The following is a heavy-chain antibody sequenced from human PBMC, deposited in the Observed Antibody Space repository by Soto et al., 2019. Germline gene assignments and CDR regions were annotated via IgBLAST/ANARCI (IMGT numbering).Heavy chain of an antibody. Sequence: QVHLQESGPGLVKPSETLTLTCTVSGDSFSDYYWNWIRQAPGKGLEWIGFVFHSATTSYNPSLKTRVAISDDTSKKQFFLRLTSLTAADTATYYCARGHFSSGWPIDHWGQGILVTVSS. J-gene: IGHJ4*02. CDR1: GDSFSDYY. CDR3: ARGHFSSGWPIDH. V-gene: IGHV4-59*12. D-gene: IGHD3-22*01. CDR2: VFHSATT.